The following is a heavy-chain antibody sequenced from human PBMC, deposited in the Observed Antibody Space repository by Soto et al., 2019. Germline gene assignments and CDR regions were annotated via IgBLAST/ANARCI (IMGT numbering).Heavy chain of an antibody. Sequence: GGSLSLSCAASGFSFGGYAMIWVRQAPGKGLEWVAAISGSGASSFFADSVRGRFVISRDNSQNTVFLQMSSLRAEDTAMYYCTKGSRGYTNYFFDSWGRGTLVTVSS. CDR3: TKGSRGYTNYFFDS. CDR2: ISGSGASS. J-gene: IGHJ4*02. V-gene: IGHV3-23*01. D-gene: IGHD6-25*01. CDR1: GFSFGGYA.